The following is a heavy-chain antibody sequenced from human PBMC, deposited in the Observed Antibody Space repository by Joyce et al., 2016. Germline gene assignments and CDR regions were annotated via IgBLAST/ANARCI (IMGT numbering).Heavy chain of an antibody. J-gene: IGHJ4*02. V-gene: IGHV4-39*01. D-gene: IGHD3/OR15-3a*01. CDR2: IHYSGNT. CDR1: GGSISSRSYF. Sequence: QLQLQESGPGLVKPSETLSLTCTVSGGSISSRSYFWGWIRQPPGKGLEWIESIHYSGNTYHNSSLKSRVTISVDTSKNQFSLKLSSVTAADTAVYYCARHQWGPGLVTPYDYWGQGTLVTVS. CDR3: ARHQWGPGLVTPYDY.